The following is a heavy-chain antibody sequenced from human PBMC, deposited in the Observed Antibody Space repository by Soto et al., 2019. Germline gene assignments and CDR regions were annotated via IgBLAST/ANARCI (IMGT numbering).Heavy chain of an antibody. CDR2: ITGSGGGT. CDR3: AKGCLTVACPSCS. Sequence: EVQLLESGGGLVQPGGSLRLSCAASRFTFTTYAMSWVRQAPGKGLEWVSSITGSGGGTYYADSVRGRFTISRDNSNNTLYLQMNSLRAEDTSVYYCAKGCLTVACPSCSWGQGTLVTVSS. V-gene: IGHV3-23*01. CDR1: RFTFTTYA. J-gene: IGHJ4*02. D-gene: IGHD6-19*01.